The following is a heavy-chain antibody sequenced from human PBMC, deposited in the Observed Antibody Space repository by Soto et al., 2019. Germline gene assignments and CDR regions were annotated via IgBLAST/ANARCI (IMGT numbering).Heavy chain of an antibody. CDR2: ISGDGSSI. D-gene: IGHD2-2*01. J-gene: IGHJ4*02. CDR3: ARGSSTKGPFDY. Sequence: GGSLRLSCAGSGFTFSGYWMHWVRQAPGKGLVWVSRISGDGSSISYADSVKGRFTISRDNAKNTVYLQMNSLRAEDTAVYYCARGSSTKGPFDYWGQGTLVTVSS. CDR1: GFTFSGYW. V-gene: IGHV3-74*01.